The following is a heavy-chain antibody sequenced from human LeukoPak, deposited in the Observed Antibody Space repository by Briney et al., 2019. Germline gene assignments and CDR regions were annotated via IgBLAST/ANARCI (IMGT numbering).Heavy chain of an antibody. CDR3: ARRDPLSYQLGTLNFDH. CDR1: GFPFNLYG. D-gene: IGHD1-26*01. J-gene: IGHJ4*02. CDR2: ISGLNNDM. Sequence: GGSLRLSCAASGFPFNLYGMTWVRQAPGKGLEWVSLISGLNNDMYYADSVKGRFTISRDNAKNSLYLEMNSLPAEDTAVYYCARRDPLSYQLGTLNFDHWGQGTLVTVSS. V-gene: IGHV3-21*01.